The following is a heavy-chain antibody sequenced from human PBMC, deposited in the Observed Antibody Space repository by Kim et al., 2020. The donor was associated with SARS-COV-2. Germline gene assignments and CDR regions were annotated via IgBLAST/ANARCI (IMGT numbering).Heavy chain of an antibody. Sequence: SVKVSCKASGGTFSSYAISWVRQAPGQGLEWMGRIIPILGIANYAQKFQGRVTITADKSTSTAYMELSSLRSEDTAVYYCARKLDSGSYYSVRADDAFDIWGQGTMVTVSS. D-gene: IGHD1-26*01. J-gene: IGHJ3*02. CDR1: GGTFSSYA. CDR2: IIPILGIA. V-gene: IGHV1-69*04. CDR3: ARKLDSGSYYSVRADDAFDI.